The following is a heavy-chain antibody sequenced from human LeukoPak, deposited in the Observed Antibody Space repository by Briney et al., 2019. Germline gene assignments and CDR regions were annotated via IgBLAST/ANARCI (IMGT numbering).Heavy chain of an antibody. CDR2: ISGSGDYT. D-gene: IGHD4/OR15-4a*01. CDR3: AKGQDANYLPLDL. CDR1: GFNFKYYA. Sequence: PGGSLRLSCAASGFNFKYYAMTWVRQAPGKGLEWVSSISGSGDYTYYADSVKGRFTISRDNSKDTLYLQVNSLRAEDMAVFYCAKGQDANYLPLDLWGRAPWSLSPQ. J-gene: IGHJ2*01. V-gene: IGHV3-23*01.